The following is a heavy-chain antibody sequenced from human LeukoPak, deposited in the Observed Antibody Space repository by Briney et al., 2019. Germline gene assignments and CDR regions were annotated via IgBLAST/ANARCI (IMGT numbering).Heavy chain of an antibody. CDR3: ARSTWIQLWYGDYYGMDV. CDR1: GYTFTSYD. V-gene: IGHV1-2*02. D-gene: IGHD5-18*01. Sequence: GASVKVSCKASGYTFTSYDIHWVRQATGQGLEWMGWMNPNSGGTNYAQKFQGRVTMTRDTSISTAYMELSRLRSDDTAVYYCARSTWIQLWYGDYYGMDVWGQGTTVTVSS. J-gene: IGHJ6*02. CDR2: MNPNSGGT.